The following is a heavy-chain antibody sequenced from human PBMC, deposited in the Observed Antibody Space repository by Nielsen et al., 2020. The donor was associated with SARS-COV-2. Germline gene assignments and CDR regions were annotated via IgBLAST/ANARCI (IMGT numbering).Heavy chain of an antibody. CDR1: GFNFSGCW. Sequence: GESLKISCAASGFNFSGCWMSWVRQAPGKGLEWVSYMSGSGGSGAYTNYADSVKGRFTISRDNSKNTLYLQMNSLRAEDTAVYYCAKDDYAGYYGMDVWGQGTTVTVSS. CDR2: MSGSGGSGAYT. J-gene: IGHJ6*02. V-gene: IGHV3-23*01. D-gene: IGHD4-17*01. CDR3: AKDDYAGYYGMDV.